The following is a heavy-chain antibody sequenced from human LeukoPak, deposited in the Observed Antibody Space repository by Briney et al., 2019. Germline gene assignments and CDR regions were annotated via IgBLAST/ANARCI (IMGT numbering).Heavy chain of an antibody. V-gene: IGHV3-48*03. Sequence: GGSLRLSCAASGFTFSNYEMNWVRQVPGKGLEWISFINSNGRTIYYADSVRGRFTISRDNAKNSLYLQMNSLTAEDTALYFCVRDEAEYYFDFWGQGTLVTVSS. CDR3: VRDEAEYYFDF. CDR2: INSNGRTI. CDR1: GFTFSNYE. D-gene: IGHD2/OR15-2a*01. J-gene: IGHJ4*02.